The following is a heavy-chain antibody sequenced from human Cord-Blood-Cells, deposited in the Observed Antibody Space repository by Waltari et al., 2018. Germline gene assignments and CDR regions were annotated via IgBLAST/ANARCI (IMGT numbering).Heavy chain of an antibody. V-gene: IGHV3-7*01. CDR1: GFTFSSYW. Sequence: EVQLVESGGGLVQPGASLRISCAASGFTFSSYWMSWVRQAPGKGRGWVAKRKQDGRENCYVDPVKGRFTIARDNAKNSLYLQRNSLRAEDTAVYYCASDLGSCSSSWYNYWGQGTLVTVSS. J-gene: IGHJ4*02. CDR2: RKQDGREN. CDR3: ASDLGSCSSSWYNY. D-gene: IGHD6-13*01.